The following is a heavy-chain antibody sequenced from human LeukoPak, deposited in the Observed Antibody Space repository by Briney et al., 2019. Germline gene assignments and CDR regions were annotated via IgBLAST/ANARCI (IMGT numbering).Heavy chain of an antibody. CDR2: ISSSGSTI. V-gene: IGHV3-11*01. J-gene: IGHJ5*02. D-gene: IGHD3-22*01. CDR3: VRDPVVINSGGWFDP. Sequence: GGSLRLSCAASGFTFSDYYMSLIRQAPGKGLEWVSYISSSGSTIYYADSVKGRFTISRDNAKNSLYLQMNSLRAEDTAVYYCVRDPVVINSGGWFDPWGQGTLVTVSS. CDR1: GFTFSDYY.